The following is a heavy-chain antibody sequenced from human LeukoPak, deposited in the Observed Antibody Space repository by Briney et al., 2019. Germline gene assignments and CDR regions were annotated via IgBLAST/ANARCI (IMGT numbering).Heavy chain of an antibody. Sequence: IPSETLSHTCAVYGGSFSGYYWSWIRQPPRKGLEWIGEINHSGSTNYNPSLKSRVTMSVDTSKNQFSLKLSSVTAADTAVYYCARDNFPYYYGSGSNKNWFDPWGQGTLVTVSS. CDR1: GGSFSGYY. D-gene: IGHD3-10*01. V-gene: IGHV4-34*01. CDR2: INHSGST. CDR3: ARDNFPYYYGSGSNKNWFDP. J-gene: IGHJ5*02.